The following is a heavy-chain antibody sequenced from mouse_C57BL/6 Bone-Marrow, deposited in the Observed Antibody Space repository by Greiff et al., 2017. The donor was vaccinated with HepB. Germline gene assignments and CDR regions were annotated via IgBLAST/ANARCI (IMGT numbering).Heavy chain of an antibody. CDR1: GFTFSNYW. V-gene: IGHV6-3*01. D-gene: IGHD2-10*01. Sequence: EVQLQQSGGGLVQPGGSMKLSCVASGFTFSNYWMNWVRQSPEKGLEWVAQIRLKSDNYATHYAESVKGRFTITRDDSKSSVYLQMNNLRAEDTGIYYCTGDPTIPRYWYFDVWGTGTTVTVSS. J-gene: IGHJ1*03. CDR3: TGDPTIPRYWYFDV. CDR2: IRLKSDNYAT.